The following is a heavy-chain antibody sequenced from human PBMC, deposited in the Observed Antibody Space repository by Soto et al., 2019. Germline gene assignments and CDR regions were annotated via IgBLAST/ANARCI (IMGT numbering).Heavy chain of an antibody. D-gene: IGHD3-16*01. CDR1: GITFSNSA. CDR2: ISYDGKNQ. Sequence: GGSLRLSCAVSGITFSNSAMHWVRQAPGKGLDWVAFISYDGKNQYYADSVKGRFTISRDSSKNTVHLQMNSLRTEDTAVYYCAKGDRIFDSWGQGILVTVSS. CDR3: AKGDRIFDS. J-gene: IGHJ4*02. V-gene: IGHV3-30*14.